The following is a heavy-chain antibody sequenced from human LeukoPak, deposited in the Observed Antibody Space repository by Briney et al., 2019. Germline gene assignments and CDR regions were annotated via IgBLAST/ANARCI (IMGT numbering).Heavy chain of an antibody. CDR2: ISGRGASK. D-gene: IGHD2-2*01. CDR1: GLTFNNYA. CDR3: AKGVVVAPDVTPFDY. Sequence: GGSLRLSCAVSGLTFNNYAMSWVRQAPGKGLEWVSGISGRGASKYYADSVKGRFTISRDNSKNTLYLQMNSLRVEDTAVYYCAKGVVVAPDVTPFDYWGQGTLVTVSS. V-gene: IGHV3-23*01. J-gene: IGHJ4*02.